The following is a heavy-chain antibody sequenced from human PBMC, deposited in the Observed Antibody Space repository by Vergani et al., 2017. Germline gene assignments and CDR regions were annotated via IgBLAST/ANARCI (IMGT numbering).Heavy chain of an antibody. CDR3: ATANVWGSYRPEYYFDY. Sequence: QITLKESGPPLVKPTQTLTLTCTFSGFSLTTSGVGVGWIRQPPGKALEWLALIYWNDDKRYRPSLKSRLTITKDTSKNQVVLTMTNMDPVDTATYYCATANVWGSYRPEYYFDYWGQGTMVTVSS. V-gene: IGHV2-5*01. J-gene: IGHJ4*02. D-gene: IGHD3-16*02. CDR2: IYWNDDK. CDR1: GFSLTTSGVG.